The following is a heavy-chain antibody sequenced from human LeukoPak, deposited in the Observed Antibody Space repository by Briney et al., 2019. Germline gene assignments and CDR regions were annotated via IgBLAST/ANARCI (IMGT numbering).Heavy chain of an antibody. CDR2: ISGGGDST. Sequence: GGSLRLSCAASGFTFSSYAMTWVRQTPGKGLEWLSAISGGGDSTWYADSVKGRFTISRDNSKNTLSLQMNSLRAEDTTVYYCAKGSSAIRPYYFDYWGQGILVTVSS. D-gene: IGHD3-10*01. CDR3: AKGSSAIRPYYFDY. CDR1: GFTFSSYA. V-gene: IGHV3-23*01. J-gene: IGHJ4*02.